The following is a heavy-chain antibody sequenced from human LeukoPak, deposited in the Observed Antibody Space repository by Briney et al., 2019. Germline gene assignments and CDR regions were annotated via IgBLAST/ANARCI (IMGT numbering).Heavy chain of an antibody. V-gene: IGHV3-43D*04. CDR3: AKDLDSSSSPGGFDY. J-gene: IGHJ4*02. Sequence: PGGSLRLSCAASGFTFDDYAMHWVRQAPGKGLEWVSLISWDGGSTYYADSVKGRFTISRDNSKNSLYLQMNSLRAEDTVLYYCAKDLDSSSSPGGFDYWGQGTLVTVSS. CDR1: GFTFDDYA. CDR2: ISWDGGST. D-gene: IGHD6-6*01.